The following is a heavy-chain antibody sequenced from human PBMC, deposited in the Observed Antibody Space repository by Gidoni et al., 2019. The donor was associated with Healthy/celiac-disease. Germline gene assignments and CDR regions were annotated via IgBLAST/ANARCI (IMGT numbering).Heavy chain of an antibody. Sequence: EVQLLASGGGLVQHGGSLRLSCAASGFTFRSYAMSWGRQAPGKGLERVSAISGSGGSTYYADSVKGRFTISRDNSKNTLYLQMNSLRAEDTAVYYCAKIKRNYDILTGVPYYFDYWGQGTLVTVSS. CDR1: GFTFRSYA. J-gene: IGHJ4*02. V-gene: IGHV3-23*01. CDR3: AKIKRNYDILTGVPYYFDY. D-gene: IGHD3-9*01. CDR2: ISGSGGST.